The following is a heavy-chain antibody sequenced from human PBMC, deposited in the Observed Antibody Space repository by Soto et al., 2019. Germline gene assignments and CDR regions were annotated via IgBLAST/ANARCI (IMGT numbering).Heavy chain of an antibody. J-gene: IGHJ6*02. CDR3: ARDDIVVVVAAPRPLDGMDV. CDR2: IWYDGSNK. V-gene: IGHV3-33*01. Sequence: QVQLVESGGGVVQPGRSLRLSCAASGFTFSSYGMHWVRQAPGKGLEWVAVIWYDGSNKYYADSVKGRFTISRDNSKNTLYLQMNSLRAEDTAVYYCARDDIVVVVAAPRPLDGMDVWGQGTTVTVSS. CDR1: GFTFSSYG. D-gene: IGHD2-15*01.